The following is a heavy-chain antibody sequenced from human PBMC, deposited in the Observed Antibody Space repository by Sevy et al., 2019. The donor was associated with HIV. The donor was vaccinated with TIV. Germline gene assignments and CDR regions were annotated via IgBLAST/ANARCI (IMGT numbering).Heavy chain of an antibody. J-gene: IGHJ4*02. D-gene: IGHD2-2*01. CDR3: ARDRGQVVPAAIDY. V-gene: IGHV3-33*01. CDR2: MWYDGNNK. Sequence: GGALRLSCTASGFTFSNFGIHWVRQAPGKGLQWVALMWYDGNNKYYADSVKGRFTISRDSSKNTVYLQMNNLRAEDTAVYYCARDRGQVVPAAIDYWGQGTLVTVSS. CDR1: GFTFSNFG.